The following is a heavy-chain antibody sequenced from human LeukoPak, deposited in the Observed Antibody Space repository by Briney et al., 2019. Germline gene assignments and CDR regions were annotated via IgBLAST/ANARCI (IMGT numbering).Heavy chain of an antibody. D-gene: IGHD6-19*01. CDR2: ISSNGGST. CDR1: GFTFSTYP. CDR3: VKDTNNPGVAGGDC. J-gene: IGHJ4*02. Sequence: PGGSLRLSCSASGFTFSTYPMHWVRQAPGKGLEFVSSISSNGGSTYYAESVKGRFTISRGNSKSTLYLQMSSLRAEDTAVYYCVKDTNNPGVAGGDCWGQGTLVTVSS. V-gene: IGHV3-64D*06.